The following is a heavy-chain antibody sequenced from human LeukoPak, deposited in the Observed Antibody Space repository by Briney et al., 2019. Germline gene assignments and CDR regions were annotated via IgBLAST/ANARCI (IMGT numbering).Heavy chain of an antibody. CDR3: VAEFDY. CDR1: GFTFSSYG. Sequence: GRSLRLSCAASGFTFSSYGMNWVRQAPGKGLEWVAVISYDGSNKYYADSVKGRFTISRDNSKNTLYLQMNSLRAEDTAVYYCVAEFDYWGQGTLVTVSS. J-gene: IGHJ4*02. CDR2: ISYDGSNK. D-gene: IGHD6-13*01. V-gene: IGHV3-30*03.